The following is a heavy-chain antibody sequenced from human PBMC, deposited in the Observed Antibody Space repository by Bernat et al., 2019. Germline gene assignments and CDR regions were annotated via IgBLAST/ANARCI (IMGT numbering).Heavy chain of an antibody. CDR3: AKDTMEPERGAFDI. J-gene: IGHJ3*02. CDR1: GFTFSSYA. D-gene: IGHD1-14*01. CDR2: ISGSGGST. V-gene: IGHV3-23*04. Sequence: EVQLVESGGGLVQPGGSLRLSCAASGFTFSSYAMSWVRQAPGKGLEWVSAISGSGGSTYYADSVNGRFTISRDNSKKALYVQMNSLRAEDTAVYYCAKDTMEPERGAFDIWGQGTMVTVSS.